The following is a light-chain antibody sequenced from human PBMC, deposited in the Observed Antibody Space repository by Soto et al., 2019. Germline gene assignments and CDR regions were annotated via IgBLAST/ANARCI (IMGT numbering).Light chain of an antibody. J-gene: IGKJ3*01. CDR2: DAS. CDR3: QQYDNLLFT. V-gene: IGKV1-33*01. Sequence: DIQMTQSPSSLSASVGDRVTITCQASQDISNYLNWYQHKPGKAPKLLIYDASNLETGVPSRFSGSGSGTDFTFTISSLQPEDIATYYCQQYDNLLFTFGPGTKVDSK. CDR1: QDISNY.